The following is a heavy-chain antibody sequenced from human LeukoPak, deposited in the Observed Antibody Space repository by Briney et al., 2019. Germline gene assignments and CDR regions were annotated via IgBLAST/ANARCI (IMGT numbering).Heavy chain of an antibody. D-gene: IGHD6-13*01. CDR2: ISAYNGNT. CDR1: GYTLTNYG. Sequence: ASVEVSCKTSGYTLTNYGISWVRQAPGLGLEWMGWISAYNGNTNYAQKVQGRVTMTTDTSTSTAYMELRSLRFDDTAVYYCARDQSVRLLQTSSTYFKHVFAIWGQGSMVTVSS. CDR3: ARDQSVRLLQTSSTYFKHVFAI. V-gene: IGHV1-18*01. J-gene: IGHJ3*02.